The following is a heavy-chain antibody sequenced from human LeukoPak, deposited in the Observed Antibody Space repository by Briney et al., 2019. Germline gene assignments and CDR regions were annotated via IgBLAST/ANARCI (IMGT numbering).Heavy chain of an antibody. CDR1: GYQFNKFW. CDR2: IYPDDSET. CDR3: VRGYCSTARCSNFDY. J-gene: IGHJ4*02. D-gene: IGHD2-2*01. V-gene: IGHV5-51*01. Sequence: GESLKISCKASGYQFNKFWIGWVRQMPGKGLEWMGLIYPDDSETRYSPSFQGQATISADTSTSSAYLQWRRPKASDTAVYFCVRGYCSTARCSNFDYWGPGTLVTVSS.